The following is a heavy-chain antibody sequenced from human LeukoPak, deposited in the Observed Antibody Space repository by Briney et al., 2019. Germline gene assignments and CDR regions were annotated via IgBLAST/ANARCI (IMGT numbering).Heavy chain of an antibody. CDR2: ISGSGGST. CDR1: GFTFSSYA. D-gene: IGHD6-19*01. V-gene: IGHV3-23*01. Sequence: GGSLRLSCAASGFTFSSYAMSWVRQAPGKGLEWVSAISGSGGSTYYADSVKGRFTISRDNSKNTLYLQMNSLRAEDTAIYYCAKDYRASKQWLVVGIDYWGQGTLVTVSS. J-gene: IGHJ4*02. CDR3: AKDYRASKQWLVVGIDY.